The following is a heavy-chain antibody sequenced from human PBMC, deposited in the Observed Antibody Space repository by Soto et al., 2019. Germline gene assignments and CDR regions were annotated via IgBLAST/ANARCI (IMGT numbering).Heavy chain of an antibody. CDR3: ATGPYGSGSYYYYFDY. J-gene: IGHJ4*02. V-gene: IGHV1-24*01. Sequence: GASVKVSCKVSGYTLTELSMHWVRQAPGKGLEWMGGFDPEDGETIYAQKFQGRVTMTEDTSTDTAYMELSSLRSEDTAVYYCATGPYGSGSYYYYFDYWGQGTLVTVSS. CDR1: GYTLTELS. D-gene: IGHD3-10*01. CDR2: FDPEDGET.